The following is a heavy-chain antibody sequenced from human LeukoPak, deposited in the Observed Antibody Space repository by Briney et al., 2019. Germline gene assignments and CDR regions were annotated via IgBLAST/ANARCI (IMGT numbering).Heavy chain of an antibody. CDR1: GGSISSGGYS. CDR3: ARGYDDSSGPQYTYDY. V-gene: IGHV4-30-2*01. J-gene: IGHJ4*02. D-gene: IGHD3-22*01. Sequence: PSQTLSLTCAVSGGSISSGGYSWSWIRQPPGKGLEWIGYIYHSGSTYYNPSLKSRVTISVDRSKNQFSLKLSSVTAADTAVYYCARGYDDSSGPQYTYDYWGQGTLVTVSS. CDR2: IYHSGST.